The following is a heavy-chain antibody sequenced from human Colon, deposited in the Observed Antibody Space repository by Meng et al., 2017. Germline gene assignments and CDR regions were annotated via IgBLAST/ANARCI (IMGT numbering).Heavy chain of an antibody. D-gene: IGHD2-2*01. Sequence: GESLKISCKGSGYSFTSYWIGWVRQMPGKGLEWMGIIYPGDSDTRYSPSFQGQVTISADKSINTAYLQWSSLKASDTAMYYCARGMDQYCSSTSCQLLYWGQGTLVTVSS. CDR1: GYSFTSYW. CDR3: ARGMDQYCSSTSCQLLY. CDR2: IYPGDSDT. V-gene: IGHV5-51*01. J-gene: IGHJ4*02.